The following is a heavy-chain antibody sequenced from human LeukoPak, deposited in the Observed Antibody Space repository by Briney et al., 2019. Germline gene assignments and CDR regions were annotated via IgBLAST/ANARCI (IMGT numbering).Heavy chain of an antibody. CDR1: GFTFSSYA. CDR3: AKDRYYYDSSTYLENAFDI. V-gene: IGHV3-23*01. Sequence: PGGSLRLSCAASGFTFSSYAMSWVRQAPGKGLEWVSAISGSGGSTYYADSVKGRFTISRDNCKNTLYLQMNNLRAEDTAVYYCAKDRYYYDSSTYLENAFDIWGQGTMVTVSS. D-gene: IGHD3-22*01. CDR2: ISGSGGST. J-gene: IGHJ3*02.